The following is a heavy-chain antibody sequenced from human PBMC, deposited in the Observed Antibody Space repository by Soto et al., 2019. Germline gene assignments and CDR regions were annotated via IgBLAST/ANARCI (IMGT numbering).Heavy chain of an antibody. CDR3: AKSPGAYYSFDI. V-gene: IGHV3-30*18. D-gene: IGHD3-3*01. Sequence: GGSLRLSCAASGFTFSSYGMHWVRQAPGKGLEWVAVISYDGSNKYYADSVKGRFTISRDNSKNTLYLQMNSLRAEDTAVYYCAKSPGAYYSFDIWGQGTMVTVSS. CDR1: GFTFSSYG. CDR2: ISYDGSNK. J-gene: IGHJ3*02.